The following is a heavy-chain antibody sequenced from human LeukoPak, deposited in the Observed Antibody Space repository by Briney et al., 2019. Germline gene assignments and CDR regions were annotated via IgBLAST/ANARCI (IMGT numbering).Heavy chain of an antibody. CDR1: GFTFSTHA. CDR3: AKEGYRYGYAIDY. Sequence: QPGGSLRVSCAASGFTFSTHAMSWVRQAPGKGLEWVSAISGSGGSTYYADSVKGRFTISRDNSKNTLYLQMNSLRAEDTAVYYCAKEGYRYGYAIDYWGQGTLVTVSS. V-gene: IGHV3-23*01. CDR2: ISGSGGST. J-gene: IGHJ4*02. D-gene: IGHD5-18*01.